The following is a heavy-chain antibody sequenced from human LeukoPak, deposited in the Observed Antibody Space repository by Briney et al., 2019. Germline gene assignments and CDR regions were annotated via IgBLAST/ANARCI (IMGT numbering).Heavy chain of an antibody. Sequence: GGSLRLSCAASGFTFSSYWMHWVRQAPGKGLVWISRNSDGSTTSSADSVKGRFTISRDNAKNSLYLQMNSLRAEDTAVYYCARDGYIYGDIDYWGQGTLVTVSS. CDR3: ARDGYIYGDIDY. D-gene: IGHD5-18*01. CDR2: NSDGSTT. CDR1: GFTFSSYW. V-gene: IGHV3-74*01. J-gene: IGHJ4*02.